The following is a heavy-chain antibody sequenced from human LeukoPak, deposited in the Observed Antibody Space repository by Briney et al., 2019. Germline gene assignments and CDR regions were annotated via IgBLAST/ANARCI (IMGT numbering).Heavy chain of an antibody. CDR3: ARDLYSSSWYLTDY. CDR2: ISSSSSYT. Sequence: GGSLRLSCAASGFTFSSYTMNWVRQAPGRGLEWVSSISSSSSYTYYTDSVKGRFTISRDDAKNSLYLQMYSLRAEDTAVYYCARDLYSSSWYLTDYWGQGTLVTVSS. V-gene: IGHV3-21*01. D-gene: IGHD6-13*01. CDR1: GFTFSSYT. J-gene: IGHJ4*02.